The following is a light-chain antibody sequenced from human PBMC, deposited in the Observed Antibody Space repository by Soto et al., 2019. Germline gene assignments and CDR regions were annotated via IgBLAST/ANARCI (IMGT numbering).Light chain of an antibody. V-gene: IGLV2-14*01. CDR3: CSYTNINTYV. J-gene: IGLJ1*01. CDR2: DVS. CDR1: SSDVGGYKY. Sequence: QSALTQPASVSESPGQSITISCTGTSSDVGGYKYVAWYQQHPGKAPKLMIYDVSFRPPGVSSRFSGSKSGNTASLTISGLQAEDEADYYCCSYTNINTYVFGSVTKHTVL.